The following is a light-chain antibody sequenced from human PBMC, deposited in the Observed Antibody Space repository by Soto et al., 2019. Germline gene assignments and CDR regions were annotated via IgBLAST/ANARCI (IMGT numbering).Light chain of an antibody. CDR3: QEYSSSPRT. CDR1: QSVSSSY. V-gene: IGKV3-20*01. Sequence: EIVLTQSPGTLSLSPGERATLSCRASQSVSSSYLALYQQKPGQAPRLLIYASSSRATGIPDRLSGSGSRTNFTLTNSRLEAEDIEVYNCQEYSSSPRTFGLETKDEIK. J-gene: IGKJ1*01. CDR2: ASS.